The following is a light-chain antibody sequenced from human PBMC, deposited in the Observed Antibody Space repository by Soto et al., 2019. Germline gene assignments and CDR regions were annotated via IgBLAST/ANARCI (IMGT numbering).Light chain of an antibody. Sequence: EIVLTQSPGTLSLSPWERATLSCRASQSVSSSYLGWYQQKPGQAPRLLIYDASNRATGIPARFSGSGSGTDFTLTISSLEPEDFAVYYCQQRSNWPITFGQGTRLEIK. J-gene: IGKJ5*01. CDR3: QQRSNWPIT. CDR2: DAS. V-gene: IGKV3D-20*02. CDR1: QSVSSSY.